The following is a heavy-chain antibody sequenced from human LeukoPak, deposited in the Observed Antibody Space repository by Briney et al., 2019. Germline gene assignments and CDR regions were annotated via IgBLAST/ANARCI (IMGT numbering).Heavy chain of an antibody. V-gene: IGHV1-18*01. Sequence: ASVKVSCKASGYTFSSYGISWVRQAPGQGLEWMGWISAYNANTHYTQKVQGRVTMTTDSSTTTAYMELRSLRSDDTAVYYCARAALGYCSGGSCYKFGDYWGQGTLVTVSS. D-gene: IGHD2-15*01. CDR3: ARAALGYCSGGSCYKFGDY. J-gene: IGHJ4*02. CDR1: GYTFSSYG. CDR2: ISAYNANT.